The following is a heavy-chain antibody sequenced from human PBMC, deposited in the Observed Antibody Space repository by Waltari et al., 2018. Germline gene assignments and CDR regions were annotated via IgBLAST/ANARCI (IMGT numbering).Heavy chain of an antibody. D-gene: IGHD5-12*01. Sequence: EVQLVESGGGLVQPGGSLRLSCAASGFTFSSYEMNWVRPAPGKGLGWVSYIRSSGSTIFYADSVKGRFTISRDNAKNSLYLQMNSLRAEDTAVYYCARDAPYSGYDKKSDGAMEWPHYYGMDVWGQGTTVTVSS. J-gene: IGHJ6*02. CDR1: GFTFSSYE. CDR3: ARDAPYSGYDKKSDGAMEWPHYYGMDV. V-gene: IGHV3-48*03. CDR2: IRSSGSTI.